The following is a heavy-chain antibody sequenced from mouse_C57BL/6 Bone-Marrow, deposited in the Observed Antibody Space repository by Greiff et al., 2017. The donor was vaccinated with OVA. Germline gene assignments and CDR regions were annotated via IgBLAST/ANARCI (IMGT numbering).Heavy chain of an antibody. CDR1: GYTFTNYW. D-gene: IGHD1-1*01. J-gene: IGHJ2*01. CDR3: ARVTTVVATRYYFDY. Sequence: QVQLQQSGAELVRPGTSVKMSCKASGYTFTNYWIGWAKQRPGHGLEWIGDIYPGGGYTTYNEKFKGKATLTADKSSSTAYMQFSSLTSEDSAIYYCARVTTVVATRYYFDYWGQGTTLTVSS. CDR2: IYPGGGYT. V-gene: IGHV1-63*01.